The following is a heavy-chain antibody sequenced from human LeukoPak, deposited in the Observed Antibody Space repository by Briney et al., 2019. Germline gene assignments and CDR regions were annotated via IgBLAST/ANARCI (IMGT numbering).Heavy chain of an antibody. Sequence: SVKVSCKASGGTFSSYAISWVRQAPGQGLEWMGGIIPIFGTANYAQKFQGRVTITADESTSTAFMELSSLRSEDTAVYYCARAARLPYAEENWFDPWGQGTLVTVSS. J-gene: IGHJ5*02. CDR2: IIPIFGTA. D-gene: IGHD6-6*01. V-gene: IGHV1-69*13. CDR1: GGTFSSYA. CDR3: ARAARLPYAEENWFDP.